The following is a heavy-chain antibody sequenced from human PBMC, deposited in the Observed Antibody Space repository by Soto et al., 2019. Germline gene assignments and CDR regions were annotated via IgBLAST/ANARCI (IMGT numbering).Heavy chain of an antibody. CDR1: GGSISSGGYY. J-gene: IGHJ5*02. D-gene: IGHD2-15*01. CDR2: IYYSGST. Sequence: QVQLQESGPGLVKPSQTLSLTCTVSGGSISSGGYYWSWIRQHPGKGLEWIGHIYYSGSTYYNPSLTSRVTISVDTSKNQFSLKLSSVTAADTAVYYCARTVVVVAATPVVGWFDPWGQGTLVTVSS. V-gene: IGHV4-31*03. CDR3: ARTVVVVAATPVVGWFDP.